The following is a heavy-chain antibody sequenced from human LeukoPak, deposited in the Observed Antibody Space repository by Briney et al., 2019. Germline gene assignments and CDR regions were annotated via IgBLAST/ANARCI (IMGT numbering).Heavy chain of an antibody. CDR2: IYTSGST. CDR1: GGSISSGSYY. CDR3: AREPDYYDSSGYYYPTHFDY. D-gene: IGHD3-22*01. V-gene: IGHV4-61*02. J-gene: IGHJ4*02. Sequence: PSETLSLTCTVSGGSISSGSYYWSWIRQPAGKGLEWIGRIYTSGSTNYNPSLKSRVTISVDTSKNQFSLKLSSVTAADTAVYYCAREPDYYDSSGYYYPTHFDYWGQGTLVTVSS.